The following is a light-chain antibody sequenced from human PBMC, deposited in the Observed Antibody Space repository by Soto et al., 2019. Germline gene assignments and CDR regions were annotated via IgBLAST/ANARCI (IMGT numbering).Light chain of an antibody. Sequence: DIQMTQSPSTLSASGGDRVTITCRASQSISSWLAWYQQTPGKAPKLLIYDASSLESGVPSRFSGSGSGTEFTLTISSLQPDDFATYYCQQYNSYSWTFGQGTKVDNK. CDR1: QSISSW. CDR3: QQYNSYSWT. J-gene: IGKJ1*01. V-gene: IGKV1-5*01. CDR2: DAS.